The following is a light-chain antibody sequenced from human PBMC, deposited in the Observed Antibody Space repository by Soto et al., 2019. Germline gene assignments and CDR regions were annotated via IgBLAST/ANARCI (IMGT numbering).Light chain of an antibody. CDR3: QQRSNWPRS. J-gene: IGKJ4*01. V-gene: IGKV3-11*01. CDR1: QSVTTY. Sequence: EIVLTQSPATLSLSTGDRATLSCRASQSVTTYLAWYQQKPGQAPRLLIYDASNRASGIPARFSGSGSGTDFTLTISSLEPEDFAVYYCQQRSNWPRSFGGGTKVDIK. CDR2: DAS.